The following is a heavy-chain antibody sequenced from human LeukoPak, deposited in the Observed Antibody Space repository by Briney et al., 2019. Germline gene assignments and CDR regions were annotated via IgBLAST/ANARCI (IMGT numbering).Heavy chain of an antibody. CDR2: IYYSGST. V-gene: IGHV4-59*01. D-gene: IGHD3-10*01. J-gene: IGHJ4*02. CDR3: ATYLFRGDTHYFDY. CDR1: GGSISSYY. Sequence: DPSETPSLTCTVSGGSISSYYWSWIRQPPGKGLEWIGYIYYSGSTNYNPSLKSRVTISVDTSKNLFSLKLSSVTAADTAVYYCATYLFRGDTHYFDYWGQGIVVTVSS.